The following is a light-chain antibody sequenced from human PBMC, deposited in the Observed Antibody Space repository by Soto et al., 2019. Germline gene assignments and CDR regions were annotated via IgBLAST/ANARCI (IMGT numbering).Light chain of an antibody. J-gene: IGLJ1*01. Sequence: QSVLTQPPSVSAAPGQRVTISCSGSSSNIGHDYVSWYQQLPGTAPKLLIYDNNKRPSGIPDRFSGSKSGTSATLGITGLQTGDEAEYYCGTWESNVSVSYVFGTGTKVTVL. CDR1: SSNIGHDY. CDR3: GTWESNVSVSYV. V-gene: IGLV1-51*01. CDR2: DNN.